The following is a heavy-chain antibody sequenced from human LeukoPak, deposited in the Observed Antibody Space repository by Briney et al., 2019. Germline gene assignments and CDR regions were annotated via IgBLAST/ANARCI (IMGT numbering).Heavy chain of an antibody. CDR1: GFTFSSYA. D-gene: IGHD1-26*01. V-gene: IGHV3-23*01. Sequence: GGSLRLSCAASGFTFSSYAMSLVRQAPGKGLEWVSAISGSGGSTYYADSVKGRFTISRDNSKNTLYLQMNSLRAEDTAVYYCAKARVWELLVDYWGQGTLVTVSS. CDR2: ISGSGGST. J-gene: IGHJ4*02. CDR3: AKARVWELLVDY.